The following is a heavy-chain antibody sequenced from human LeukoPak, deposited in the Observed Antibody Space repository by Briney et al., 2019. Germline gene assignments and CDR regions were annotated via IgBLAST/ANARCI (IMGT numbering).Heavy chain of an antibody. CDR1: GGSISSYY. J-gene: IGHJ4*02. CDR2: IYYSGST. Sequence: PSETLSLTCTVSGGSISSYYWSWIRQPPGKGLEWIGYIYYSGSTNYNPSLKSRVTISVNTSKNQFSLKLSSVTAADTAVHYCARGSSWVKIDYWGQGTLVTVSS. D-gene: IGHD6-13*01. CDR3: ARGSSWVKIDY. V-gene: IGHV4-59*01.